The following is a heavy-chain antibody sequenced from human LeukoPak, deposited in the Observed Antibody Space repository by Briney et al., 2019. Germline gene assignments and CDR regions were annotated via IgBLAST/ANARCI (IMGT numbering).Heavy chain of an antibody. CDR1: GDSFTSYG. D-gene: IGHD3-22*01. J-gene: IGHJ6*03. Sequence: ASVKVSCKTSGDSFTSYGISWVRQAPGQGLEWMRWISAYNGNTNYAQKLQGRVTMTTDTYTSTAYMELRGLRSDDTAVYYCARDRGGSGYYYYYQYMDVWGKGTTVTVSS. CDR2: ISAYNGNT. CDR3: ARDRGGSGYYYYYQYMDV. V-gene: IGHV1-18*01.